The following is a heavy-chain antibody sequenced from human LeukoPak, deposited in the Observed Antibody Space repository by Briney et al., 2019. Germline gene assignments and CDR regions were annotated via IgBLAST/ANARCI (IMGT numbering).Heavy chain of an antibody. CDR1: GGSISSNSYY. CDR2: MYHSGSS. V-gene: IGHV4-39*01. D-gene: IGHD5-18*01. J-gene: IGHJ4*02. CDR3: ARHYGYSNGYIDY. Sequence: SETLSLTCTVSGGSISSNSYYWGCFRQPPGKGLECIGSMYHSGSSYYNPSLKSRVTISVDTSKNQFSLKLSSVSAADTAVYYCARHYGYSNGYIDYWGQGTLVTVSS.